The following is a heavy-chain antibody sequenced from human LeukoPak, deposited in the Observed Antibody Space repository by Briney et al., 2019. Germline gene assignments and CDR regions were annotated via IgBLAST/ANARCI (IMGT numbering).Heavy chain of an antibody. CDR2: FDPEDGET. CDR1: GYTLTELS. V-gene: IGHV1-24*01. D-gene: IGHD1-1*01. CDR3: ATPAGNWNDNFDY. J-gene: IGHJ4*02. Sequence: GASVKVSCKVSGYTLTELSMHWVRQAPGKGLEWMGGFDPEDGETIYAQEFQGRVTMTEDTSTDTAYMELSSLRSEDTAVYYCATPAGNWNDNFDYWGQGTLVTVSS.